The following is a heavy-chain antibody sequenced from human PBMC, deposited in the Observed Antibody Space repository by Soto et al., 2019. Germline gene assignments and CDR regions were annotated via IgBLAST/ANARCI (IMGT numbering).Heavy chain of an antibody. D-gene: IGHD1-20*01. CDR2: ISYDGSNK. Sequence: QVQLVESGGGVVQPGRSLRLSCAASGFTFSSYGMHWVRQAPGKGLEWVAVISYDGSNKYYADSVKGRFTISRDNSKNTLYLQRNSLRAEDTAVYYCAKDQGHNWNDVAFDIWGQGTMVTVSS. J-gene: IGHJ3*02. CDR1: GFTFSSYG. V-gene: IGHV3-30*18. CDR3: AKDQGHNWNDVAFDI.